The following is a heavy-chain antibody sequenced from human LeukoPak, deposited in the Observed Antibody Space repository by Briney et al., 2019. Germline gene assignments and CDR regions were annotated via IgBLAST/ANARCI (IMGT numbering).Heavy chain of an antibody. J-gene: IGHJ4*02. CDR3: AREVVVVGAAGGGFDC. CDR1: GFTVSSNY. V-gene: IGHV3-53*01. Sequence: GGSLRLSCAASGFTVSSNYMSWVRQAPGKGLEWVLVIYSGGSTYHADSVKGRFTISRDNSKNTLYLQVNSLRADDTAVYYCAREVVVVGAAGGGFDCWGQGTLVTVSS. D-gene: IGHD1-26*01. CDR2: IYSGGST.